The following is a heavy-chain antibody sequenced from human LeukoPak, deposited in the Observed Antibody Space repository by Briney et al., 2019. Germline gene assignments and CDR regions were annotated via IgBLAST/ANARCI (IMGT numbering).Heavy chain of an antibody. D-gene: IGHD3-22*01. CDR3: ARQAGDSSGYYPYFDF. V-gene: IGHV5-51*01. CDR2: IYPGDSDN. J-gene: IGHJ4*02. CDR1: GYNFTTYR. Sequence: GESLKISCKGSGYNFTTYRIGWVRQMPGKGLEWMGIIYPGDSDNSYRPSFQGQVRISADKSITTAYLQWSSLKASDTAMYYCARQAGDSSGYYPYFDFWGQGTLVTVSS.